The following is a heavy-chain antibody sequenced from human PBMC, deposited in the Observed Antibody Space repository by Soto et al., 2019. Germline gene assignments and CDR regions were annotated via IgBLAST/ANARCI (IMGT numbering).Heavy chain of an antibody. CDR3: ARLEGDSSGYSDLTVYYGMDV. Sequence: PGGSLRLSCAASGFTFDDYGMSWVRQAPGKGLEWVSGINWNGGSTGYADSVKGRFTISRDNAKNSLYLQMNSLRAEDTALYYCARLEGDSSGYSDLTVYYGMDVWGQGTTVTVSS. V-gene: IGHV3-20*04. CDR2: INWNGGST. CDR1: GFTFDDYG. D-gene: IGHD3-22*01. J-gene: IGHJ6*02.